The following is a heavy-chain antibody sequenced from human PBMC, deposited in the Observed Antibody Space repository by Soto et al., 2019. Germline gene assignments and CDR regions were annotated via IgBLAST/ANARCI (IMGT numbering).Heavy chain of an antibody. V-gene: IGHV3-30*03. J-gene: IGHJ6*02. D-gene: IGHD2-2*01. CDR3: ATDVRRYCISTSCIYGMDV. CDR2: ISYDGSNK. Sequence: QVQLVESGGGVVQPGRSLRLSCAASGFTFSSYGMHWVRQAPGKGLEWVAVISYDGSNKYYADSVKGRFTISRDNSKNTLYMQMNSLRAEDTAVYYCATDVRRYCISTSCIYGMDVWGQGTAVTVSS. CDR1: GFTFSSYG.